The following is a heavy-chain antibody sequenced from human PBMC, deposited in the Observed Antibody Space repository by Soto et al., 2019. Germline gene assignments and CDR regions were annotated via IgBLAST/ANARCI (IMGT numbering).Heavy chain of an antibody. D-gene: IGHD3-22*01. V-gene: IGHV4-31*03. J-gene: IGHJ4*02. CDR2: IYYSGST. CDR3: ASDSSGFYYFDY. CDR1: GGSISSGGYY. Sequence: PSETLSLTCTVSGGSISSGGYYWSWIRQHPGKGLEWIGYIYYSGSTYYNPSLKSRVTISVDTSKNQFSLKLSSVTAADTAVYYCASDSSGFYYFDYWGQGTLVTVSS.